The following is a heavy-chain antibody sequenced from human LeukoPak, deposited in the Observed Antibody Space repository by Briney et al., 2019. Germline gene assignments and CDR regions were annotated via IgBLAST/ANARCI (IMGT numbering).Heavy chain of an antibody. Sequence: SETLSLTCAVYGGSFSGYYWSWIRQPPGKGLEWIGEINHSGSTNYNPSLKSRVTISVDTSKNQFSLKLSSVTAADTAVYYCASTGPRYYGSGKYYFDYWGQGTLSPSPQ. CDR3: ASTGPRYYGSGKYYFDY. CDR1: GGSFSGYY. CDR2: INHSGST. D-gene: IGHD3-10*01. V-gene: IGHV4-34*01. J-gene: IGHJ4*02.